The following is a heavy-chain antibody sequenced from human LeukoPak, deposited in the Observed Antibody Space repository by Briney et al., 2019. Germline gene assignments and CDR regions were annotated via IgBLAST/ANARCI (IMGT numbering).Heavy chain of an antibody. V-gene: IGHV4-34*01. J-gene: IGHJ5*02. Sequence: SETLSLTCAVYGGSFSGYYWSWIRQPPGKGLEWIGEINHSGSTNYNLSLKSRVTISVDTSKNQFSLKLSSVTAADTAVYYCARGRRYSGYDWLGFLFDPWGQGTLVTVSS. CDR1: GGSFSGYY. CDR3: ARGRRYSGYDWLGFLFDP. CDR2: INHSGST. D-gene: IGHD5-12*01.